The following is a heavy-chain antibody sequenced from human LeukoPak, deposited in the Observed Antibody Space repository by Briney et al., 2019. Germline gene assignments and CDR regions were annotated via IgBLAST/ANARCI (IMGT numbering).Heavy chain of an antibody. CDR3: ARGLADRPEGVDY. J-gene: IGHJ4*02. CDR1: GFTFDTYS. CDR2: ISSSSSYI. Sequence: PGGSLRLSCAASGFTFDTYSMNWVRQAPGKGLEWVSSISSSSSYIYYADSVKGRFTISRDNAKNSLYLQMNSLRAEDTAVYYCARGLADRPEGVDYWGQGTLVTVSS. D-gene: IGHD6-6*01. V-gene: IGHV3-21*01.